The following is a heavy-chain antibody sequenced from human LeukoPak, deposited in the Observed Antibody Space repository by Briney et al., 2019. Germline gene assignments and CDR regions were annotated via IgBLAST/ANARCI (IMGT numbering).Heavy chain of an antibody. V-gene: IGHV1-69*13. CDR2: IIPMFGTA. D-gene: IGHD3-9*01. CDR3: VRGAGDILTTFDY. Sequence: GASVKVSCKASGGTFSSYAISWVRQAPGQGLEWMGGIIPMFGTANYAQKLQGRVTITADESTNTAYMELSSLRSEDTAVYYCVRGAGDILTTFDYWGQGTLVTVSS. CDR1: GGTFSSYA. J-gene: IGHJ4*02.